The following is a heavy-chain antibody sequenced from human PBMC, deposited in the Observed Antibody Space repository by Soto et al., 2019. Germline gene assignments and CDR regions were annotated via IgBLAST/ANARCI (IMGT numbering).Heavy chain of an antibody. J-gene: IGHJ4*02. Sequence: SETLSLTCAVYGGSFSGYYWSWIRQPPGKGLEWIGEINHSGSTNYNPSLKSRVTISVDTSKNQFSLKLSSVTAADTAVYYCARGQKDSSSAGVDYWGQGTLVTVSS. CDR2: INHSGST. V-gene: IGHV4-34*01. CDR3: ARGQKDSSSAGVDY. CDR1: GGSFSGYY. D-gene: IGHD6-6*01.